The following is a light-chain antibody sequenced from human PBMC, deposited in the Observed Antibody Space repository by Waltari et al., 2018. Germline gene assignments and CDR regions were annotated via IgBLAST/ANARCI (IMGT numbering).Light chain of an antibody. Sequence: DIVMTQSPDSLAVSLAERATITSNSSQSVLYSSNNKNYLAWYQQKPGQPPKLLIYWASTRESGVPDRFSGSGSGTDFTLTISSLQAEDVAVYHCQQYYSTPQTFGQGTKVEIK. CDR1: QSVLYSSNNKNY. J-gene: IGKJ1*01. V-gene: IGKV4-1*01. CDR2: WAS. CDR3: QQYYSTPQT.